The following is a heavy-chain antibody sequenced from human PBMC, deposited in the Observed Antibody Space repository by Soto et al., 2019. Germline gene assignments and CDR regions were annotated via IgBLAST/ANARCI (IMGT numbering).Heavy chain of an antibody. CDR1: GGSISSGDYY. D-gene: IGHD6-13*01. Sequence: SETLSLTCTVSGGSISSGDYYWSWIRQPPGKGLEWIGYISYSGSTYYNPSLRSRLTISVDTSKNQFSLKLTSVTAADTAVYYCVTLFGAAAPFDYWGQGTLVTVSS. CDR2: ISYSGST. J-gene: IGHJ4*02. V-gene: IGHV4-30-4*01. CDR3: VTLFGAAAPFDY.